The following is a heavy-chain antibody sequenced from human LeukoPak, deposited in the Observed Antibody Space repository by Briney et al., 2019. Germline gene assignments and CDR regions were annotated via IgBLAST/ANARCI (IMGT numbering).Heavy chain of an antibody. J-gene: IGHJ5*02. CDR2: VYYTESN. Sequence: SQTLSLTCSVAGASVTSGWFYSAWLRQPPGKGPQLFGTVYYTESNYSNPSIKSRVTISIDTYKNQFSLRLTSVTATDTAIYHCARHSGSGSLSRPFDPWGQGTLVTVSS. V-gene: IGHV4-39*01. CDR1: GASVTSGWFY. D-gene: IGHD3-10*01. CDR3: ARHSGSGSLSRPFDP.